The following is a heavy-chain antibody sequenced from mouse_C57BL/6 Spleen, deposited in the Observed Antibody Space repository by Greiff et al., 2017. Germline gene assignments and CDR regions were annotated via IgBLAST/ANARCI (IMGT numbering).Heavy chain of an antibody. V-gene: IGHV3-6*01. J-gene: IGHJ2*01. Sequence: DVQLQESGPGLVKPSQSLSLTCSVTGYSITSGYYWNWIRQFPGNKLEWMGYISYDGSNNYNPSLKNRISITRDTSKNQFFLKLNSVTTEDTATYYCARDYGSRGNYWGQGATLTVSS. D-gene: IGHD1-1*01. CDR2: ISYDGSN. CDR1: GYSITSGYY. CDR3: ARDYGSRGNY.